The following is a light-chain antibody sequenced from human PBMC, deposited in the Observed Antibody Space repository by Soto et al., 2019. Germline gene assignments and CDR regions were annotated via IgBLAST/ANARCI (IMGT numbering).Light chain of an antibody. CDR2: DVS. J-gene: IGLJ1*01. V-gene: IGLV2-14*01. CDR1: SSDVGGYNY. CDR3: GSYASSSTLYV. Sequence: QSALTQPASVSGSPGQSITISCTGTSSDVGGYNYVSWYQQHSGKAPKLMIYDVSNRPSGVSNRFSGSKSGNTASLTISGLQAEDEADYDCGSYASSSTLYVFGTGTKVTVL.